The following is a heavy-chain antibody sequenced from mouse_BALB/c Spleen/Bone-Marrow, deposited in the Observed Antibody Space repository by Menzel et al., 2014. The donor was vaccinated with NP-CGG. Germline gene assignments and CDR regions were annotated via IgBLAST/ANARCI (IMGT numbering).Heavy chain of an antibody. Sequence: QVQLKQSGAEVVKPGAPVKLSCKASGYTFTRYWMHWVRQRPGRGLEWIGKIDPSDSETHYNHEFKDKATLTVDKSPSTAYIQLSSLTSEDSAVYFCARSGGNYVAWFVYWGQGTLVTVSP. J-gene: IGHJ3*01. CDR1: GYTFTRYW. CDR2: IDPSDSET. D-gene: IGHD2-1*01. CDR3: ARSGGNYVAWFVY. V-gene: IGHV1-69*02.